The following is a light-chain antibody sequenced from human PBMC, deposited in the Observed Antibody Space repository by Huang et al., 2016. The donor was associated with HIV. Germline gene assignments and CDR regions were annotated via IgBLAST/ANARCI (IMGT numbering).Light chain of an antibody. CDR1: QSVGST. V-gene: IGKV3-15*01. Sequence: IVMTQSPGTLSVSPGERATLSCRASQSVGSTLAWYQQKPGQSPRLLIDGASTRATGIPARFSGSGSGTEFTLTISSLQSEDFAVYYCQQYYKLYTFGQGTKLEIK. J-gene: IGKJ2*01. CDR2: GAS. CDR3: QQYYKLYT.